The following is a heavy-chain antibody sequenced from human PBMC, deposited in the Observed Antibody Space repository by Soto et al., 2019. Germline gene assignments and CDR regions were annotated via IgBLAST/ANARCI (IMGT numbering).Heavy chain of an antibody. J-gene: IGHJ2*01. CDR2: ISYDGSNK. D-gene: IGHD3-9*01. Sequence: QVQLVESGGGVVQPGRSLRLSCAASGFTFSNYAMHWVRQAPGKGLEWVAVISYDGSNKYYADSVKGRFTISRDNSKNTLYRQMNSLRAEDTAVYYCARGYYDILTGPPRWYFDLWGRGTLVTVSS. CDR1: GFTFSNYA. V-gene: IGHV3-30-3*01. CDR3: ARGYYDILTGPPRWYFDL.